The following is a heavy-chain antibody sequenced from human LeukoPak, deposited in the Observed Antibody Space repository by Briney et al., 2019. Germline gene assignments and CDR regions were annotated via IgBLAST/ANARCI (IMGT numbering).Heavy chain of an antibody. V-gene: IGHV3-23*01. CDR3: AKAPTLIVVVPAAAFDY. D-gene: IGHD2-2*01. CDR2: ISGSGGST. J-gene: IGHJ4*02. Sequence: GGSLRLSCAASGFTFSSYAMSWVRRAPGKGLEWVSAISGSGGSTYYADSVKGRFTISRDNSKNTLYLQMNSLRAEDTAVYYCAKAPTLIVVVPAAAFDYWGQGTLVTVSS. CDR1: GFTFSSYA.